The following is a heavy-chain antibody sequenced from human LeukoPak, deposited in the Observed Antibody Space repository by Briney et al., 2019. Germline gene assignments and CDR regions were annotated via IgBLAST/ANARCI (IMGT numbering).Heavy chain of an antibody. Sequence: GGSLRLSCAASGFTFDDYAMHWVRQAPGKGLEWVSGISWNSGRIGYADSVKGRFTISRDNAKNSLYLQMNSLRPEDTAFYYCGKDQLAAADPLDAFDIWGQGTMVTVSS. D-gene: IGHD6-25*01. CDR2: ISWNSGRI. CDR1: GFTFDDYA. CDR3: GKDQLAAADPLDAFDI. V-gene: IGHV3-9*01. J-gene: IGHJ3*02.